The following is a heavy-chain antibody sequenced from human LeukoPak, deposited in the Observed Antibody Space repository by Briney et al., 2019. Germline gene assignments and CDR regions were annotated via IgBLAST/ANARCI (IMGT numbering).Heavy chain of an antibody. J-gene: IGHJ5*02. CDR3: ARGFEVAVAGSWFDP. Sequence: SETLSLTCAVSVGSFSGYQWTWIRQPPGKGLEWIGAINQSGRTNYNPSLESRLTISVDTSRNHFSLTLTSVTAAETAVYYWARGFEVAVAGSWFDPWGQGTLVSVSS. D-gene: IGHD6-19*01. CDR2: INQSGRT. CDR1: VGSFSGYQ. V-gene: IGHV4-34*01.